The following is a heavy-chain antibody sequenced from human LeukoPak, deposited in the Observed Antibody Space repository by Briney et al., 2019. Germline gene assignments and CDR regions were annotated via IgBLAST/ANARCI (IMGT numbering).Heavy chain of an antibody. CDR2: ISGSGGST. J-gene: IGHJ5*02. CDR1: GFTFSSYA. V-gene: IGHV3-23*01. Sequence: GGSLRLSCAASGFTFSSYAMGWVGQAPGKGLEWVSAISGSGGSTYYADSVKGRFTISRDNSKNTLYLQMNSLRAEDTAVYYCAKDRGFGEFNPWGQGTLVTVSS. D-gene: IGHD3-10*01. CDR3: AKDRGFGEFNP.